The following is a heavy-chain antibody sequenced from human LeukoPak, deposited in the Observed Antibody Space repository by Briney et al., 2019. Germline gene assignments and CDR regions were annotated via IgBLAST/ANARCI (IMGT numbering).Heavy chain of an antibody. CDR3: ARCAANYYFDY. J-gene: IGHJ4*02. D-gene: IGHD2-15*01. V-gene: IGHV4-38-2*01. CDR2: IYHSGST. Sequence: PSETLSLTCAGSGYSISSGYYWGLMRQPPGKGLAWIGRIYHSGSTYYNPSLKSRVTISVDTSKNQFSLKLSSVTAADTAVYYCARCAANYYFDYWGQGTLVTVSS. CDR1: GYSISSGYY.